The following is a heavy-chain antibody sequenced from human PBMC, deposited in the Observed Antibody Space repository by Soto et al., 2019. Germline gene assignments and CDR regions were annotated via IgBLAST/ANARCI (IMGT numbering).Heavy chain of an antibody. D-gene: IGHD6-6*01. CDR3: STSSRNEYHFAMDA. Sequence: QPGGSLRLSCAASGPSVSSSDMSWVRQASGKGLEWVSVIYSGGSTHDADSVKGRFTISRDNSKNTVHLQMNSLRVDDTAVYFCSTSSRNEYHFAMDAWGQGTTVTVSS. J-gene: IGHJ6*02. V-gene: IGHV3-53*01. CDR2: IYSGGST. CDR1: GPSVSSSD.